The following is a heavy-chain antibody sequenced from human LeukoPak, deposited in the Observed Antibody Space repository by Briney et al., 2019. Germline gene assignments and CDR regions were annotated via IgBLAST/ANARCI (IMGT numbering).Heavy chain of an antibody. J-gene: IGHJ4*02. CDR2: IDWNGGNI. D-gene: IGHD3-10*01. Sequence: PGGSLRLSCAASGFTFSSYWMHWVRQAPGKGLEWVSGIDWNGGNIGYADSVKGRFTISRDNAKNSLYLQMNSLIIEDTAFYYCAKSLGGWFGGLDYWGQGTLVTVSS. CDR1: GFTFSSYW. V-gene: IGHV3-9*01. CDR3: AKSLGGWFGGLDY.